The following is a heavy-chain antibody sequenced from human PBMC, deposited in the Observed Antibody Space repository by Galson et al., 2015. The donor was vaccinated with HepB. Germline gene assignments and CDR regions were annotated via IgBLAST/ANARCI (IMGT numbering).Heavy chain of an antibody. CDR3: ARDERVRGTLGFYGMDV. CDR1: GFTFSSYS. J-gene: IGHJ6*02. CDR2: ISYDGGNK. Sequence: SLRLSCAASGFTFSSYSMHWVRQAPGKGLEWVAVISYDGGNKYYADSVKGRFTISRDNSKNTLYLQMSSLRPEDTATYYCARDERVRGTLGFYGMDVWGQGTTVTVSS. D-gene: IGHD1-1*01. V-gene: IGHV3-30-3*01.